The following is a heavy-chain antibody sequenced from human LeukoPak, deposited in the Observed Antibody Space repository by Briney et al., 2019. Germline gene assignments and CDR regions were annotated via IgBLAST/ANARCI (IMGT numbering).Heavy chain of an antibody. CDR1: GFTFTTYW. CDR2: IKQDGTEK. D-gene: IGHD3-22*01. CDR3: AKARGLIGGAFDI. V-gene: IGHV3-7*03. Sequence: GESLRLSCAASGFTFTTYWMSWVRQAPGKGLEWVANIKQDGTEKYYVDSVKGRFTISRDNSKNSLYLQMNSLRTEDTALYYCAKARGLIGGAFDIWGQGTMVTVSS. J-gene: IGHJ3*02.